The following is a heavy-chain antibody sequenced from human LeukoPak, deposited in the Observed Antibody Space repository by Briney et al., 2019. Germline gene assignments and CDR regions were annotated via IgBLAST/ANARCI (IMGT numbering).Heavy chain of an antibody. CDR1: GGSVNSGTYY. J-gene: IGHJ4*02. Sequence: SETLSLTCTVSGGSVNSGTYYWNWIRQPPGTGLEWIGYIYYTGSTDYNPSLKSRVAISVDTSKNQFSLKLSSVTAADTAVYYCARGSKAAPGTFDYWGQGTLVTVSS. CDR3: ARGSKAAPGTFDY. V-gene: IGHV4-61*01. D-gene: IGHD6-13*01. CDR2: IYYTGST.